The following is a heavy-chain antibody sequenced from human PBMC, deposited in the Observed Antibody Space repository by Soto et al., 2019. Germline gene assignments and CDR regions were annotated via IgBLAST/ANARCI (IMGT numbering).Heavy chain of an antibody. CDR2: INAGNGNT. D-gene: IGHD3-9*01. Sequence: ASVNVSCKASGYTFTSYAMHWVRQAPGQRLEWMGWINAGNGNTKYSQKFQGRVTITRDTSASTAYMELSSLRSEDTAVYYCARSTGYYFIDYWGQGTLVTVSS. CDR1: GYTFTSYA. J-gene: IGHJ4*02. CDR3: ARSTGYYFIDY. V-gene: IGHV1-3*01.